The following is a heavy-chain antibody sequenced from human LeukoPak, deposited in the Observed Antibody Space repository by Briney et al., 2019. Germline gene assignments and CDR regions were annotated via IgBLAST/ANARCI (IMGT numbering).Heavy chain of an antibody. D-gene: IGHD6-6*01. J-gene: IGHJ5*02. Sequence: SETLSLTCTVSGGSISSYYWGWIRQPPGKGLEWIGSIYYSGSTYYNPSLKSRVTISVDTSKNQFSLKLSSVTAADTAVYYCAREEAARPWRSFDPWGQGTLVTVSS. CDR1: GGSISSYY. V-gene: IGHV4-39*07. CDR3: AREEAARPWRSFDP. CDR2: IYYSGST.